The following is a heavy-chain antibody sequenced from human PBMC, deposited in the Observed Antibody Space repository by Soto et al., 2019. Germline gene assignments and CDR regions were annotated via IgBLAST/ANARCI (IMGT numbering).Heavy chain of an antibody. Sequence: EVQLVESGGGLVQPGRSLRLSCAASGFTFDDYAMHWVRQAPGKGLERVSGISWNSGSIGYADSVKGRFTISRDNAKNSLYLQMNSLRAEDTALYYCAKVKVVDDAFDIWGQGTMVTVSS. V-gene: IGHV3-9*01. J-gene: IGHJ3*02. CDR1: GFTFDDYA. D-gene: IGHD5-12*01. CDR2: ISWNSGSI. CDR3: AKVKVVDDAFDI.